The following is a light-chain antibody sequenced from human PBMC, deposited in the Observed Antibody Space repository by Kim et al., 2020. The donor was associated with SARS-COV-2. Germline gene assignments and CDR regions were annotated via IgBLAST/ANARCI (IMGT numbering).Light chain of an antibody. J-gene: IGLJ2*01. CDR3: CSYAGSYTLV. V-gene: IGLV2-11*01. CDR2: DVT. Sequence: QSALTQPRSVSGSPGQSVTISCTGTSNDVGGYNYVSWYQQHPGKAPKFLIFDVTKRPSGVPDRFSGSKYGNTASLTISGVQAEDEADYYCCSYAGSYTLVFGGGTKVTVL. CDR1: SNDVGGYNY.